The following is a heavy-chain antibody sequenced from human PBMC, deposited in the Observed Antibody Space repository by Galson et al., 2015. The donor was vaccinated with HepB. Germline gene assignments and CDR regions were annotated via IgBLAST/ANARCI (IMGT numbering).Heavy chain of an antibody. CDR3: AQGHRASGFDS. CDR2: INPSSGDT. CDR1: GFTFTSYF. J-gene: IGHJ4*02. D-gene: IGHD3-10*01. Sequence: SVKVSCKAGGFTFTSYFVHWVRQAPGQGLEWVGVINPSSGDTSYAQRFQGRVTMTRDTSTSTVYMELSNLISEDTAVYYCAQGHRASGFDSWGQGTLVTVSS. V-gene: IGHV1-46*01.